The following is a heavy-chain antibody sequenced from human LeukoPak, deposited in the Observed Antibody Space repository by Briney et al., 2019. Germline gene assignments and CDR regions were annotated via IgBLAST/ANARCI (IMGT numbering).Heavy chain of an antibody. CDR1: GFTFSSYW. Sequence: GGSLRLSCAASGFTFSSYWMSWVRQAPGKGLEWVANIKQDGSEKYYVDSVKGRFTISRGNAKNSLYLQMNSLRAEDTAVYYCARTGHFSYYYGSGSYYKDGMDVWGQGTTVTVSS. D-gene: IGHD3-10*01. CDR2: IKQDGSEK. CDR3: ARTGHFSYYYGSGSYYKDGMDV. J-gene: IGHJ6*02. V-gene: IGHV3-7*01.